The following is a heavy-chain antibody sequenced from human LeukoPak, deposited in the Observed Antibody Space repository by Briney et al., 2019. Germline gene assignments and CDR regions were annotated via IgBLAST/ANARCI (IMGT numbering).Heavy chain of an antibody. V-gene: IGHV1-8*01. D-gene: IGHD6-13*01. CDR3: ARGRIAAAGDYYYYGMDV. Sequence: GASVKVSCKASGYTFTSYDINWVRQATGQGLEWMGWMNPNSGNTGYAQKFQGRVTMTRNTSISTAYMELSSLRSEDTAVYYCARGRIAAAGDYYYYGMDVWGQGTTVTVSS. CDR1: GYTFTSYD. J-gene: IGHJ6*02. CDR2: MNPNSGNT.